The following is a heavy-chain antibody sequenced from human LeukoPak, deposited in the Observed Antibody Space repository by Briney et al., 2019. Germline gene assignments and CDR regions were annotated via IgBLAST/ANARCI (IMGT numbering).Heavy chain of an antibody. J-gene: IGHJ6*03. CDR2: IIPIFGTA. CDR3: ARASTYCSSTSCSYYYYMDV. Sequence: SVKVSCKASGGTFSSYAISWVRQAPGQGLGWMGGIIPIFGTANYAQKFQGRVTITTDESTSTAYMELSSLRSEDTAVYYCARASTYCSSTSCSYYYYMDVWGKGTTVTVSS. D-gene: IGHD2-2*01. CDR1: GGTFSSYA. V-gene: IGHV1-69*05.